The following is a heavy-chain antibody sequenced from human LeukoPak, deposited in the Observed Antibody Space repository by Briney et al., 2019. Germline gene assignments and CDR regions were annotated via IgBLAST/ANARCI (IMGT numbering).Heavy chain of an antibody. CDR2: INPSGGST. CDR1: GYTFTSYY. J-gene: IGHJ4*02. V-gene: IGHV1-46*03. D-gene: IGHD3-22*01. Sequence: GASVKVSCKASGYTFTSYYMHWVRRAPGQGLEWMGIINPSGGSTSYAQKFQGRVTMTRDTSTSTVYMELSSLRSEDTAVYYCARGGLYYYDSSGYLGSFDYWGQGTLVTVSS. CDR3: ARGGLYYYDSSGYLGSFDY.